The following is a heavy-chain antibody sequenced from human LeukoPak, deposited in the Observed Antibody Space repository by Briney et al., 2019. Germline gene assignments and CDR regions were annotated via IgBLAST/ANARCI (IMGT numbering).Heavy chain of an antibody. CDR1: GFTFGDYA. J-gene: IGHJ4*02. V-gene: IGHV3-49*04. Sequence: GRSLRLSCTASGFTFGDYAMSWVRQAPGKGLGWVGFIRSKAYGGTTEYAASVKGRFTISRDDSKNTLYLQMNSLRAEDTAVYYCARYSSGWSGFDYWGQGTLVTVSS. CDR2: IRSKAYGGTT. CDR3: ARYSSGWSGFDY. D-gene: IGHD6-19*01.